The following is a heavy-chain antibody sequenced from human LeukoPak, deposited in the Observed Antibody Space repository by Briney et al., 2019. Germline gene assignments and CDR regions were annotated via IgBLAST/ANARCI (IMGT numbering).Heavy chain of an antibody. J-gene: IGHJ5*02. D-gene: IGHD2-2*01. Sequence: PSETLSLTCTVSGGSISSYYWSWIRQPPGKGLEWIGYIYYSGSTNYNPSLKSRVTISVDTSKNQFSLKLSSVTAADTAVYYCARTRDIVVVPAAMWESDWFDPWGQGTLVTVSS. CDR1: GGSISSYY. V-gene: IGHV4-59*01. CDR2: IYYSGST. CDR3: ARTRDIVVVPAAMWESDWFDP.